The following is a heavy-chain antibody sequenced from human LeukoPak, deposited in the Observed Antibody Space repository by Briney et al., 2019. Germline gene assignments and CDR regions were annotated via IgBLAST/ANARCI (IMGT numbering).Heavy chain of an antibody. CDR3: ARHEAGPSYSGSYNNWFDP. V-gene: IGHV4-4*09. Sequence: SETLSLSCTVSGGSVSSYYWSWIRHPPGKGLEWIGYIYTSGSTNYNPSLKSRVTISVDTSKNQFSLKLTSVTAADTAVYYCARHEAGPSYSGSYNNWFDPWGQGTLVTVSS. D-gene: IGHD1-26*01. CDR2: IYTSGST. CDR1: GGSVSSYY. J-gene: IGHJ5*02.